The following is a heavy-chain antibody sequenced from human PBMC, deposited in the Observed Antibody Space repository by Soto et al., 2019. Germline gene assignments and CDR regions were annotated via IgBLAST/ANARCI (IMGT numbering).Heavy chain of an antibody. Sequence: QVQLRESGPGLVKPSQTLSLTCTVSGGSISRGGYYWTWIRQHPGKGLEWIGYIYYSGSSYYNPSLKSRLTISLDTSKNQFSLKLSSVTAADTAVYYCARSVFPWGQGTLVTVSS. CDR3: ARSVFP. V-gene: IGHV4-31*03. CDR1: GGSISRGGYY. CDR2: IYYSGSS. J-gene: IGHJ5*02.